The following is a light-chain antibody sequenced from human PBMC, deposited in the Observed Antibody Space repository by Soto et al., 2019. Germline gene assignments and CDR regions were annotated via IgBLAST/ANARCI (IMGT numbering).Light chain of an antibody. CDR2: GAS. V-gene: IGKV3-20*01. CDR1: QTVSITY. Sequence: VLTQSPGTLSLSPGESATLSCRASQTVSITYLTWYQQKPGHAPRLLIFGASKRATGIPDRFSGSGSGRDFTVTISGLEPEDFAVYYCQQYGSSPLISFGQGTRLEIK. J-gene: IGKJ5*01. CDR3: QQYGSSPLIS.